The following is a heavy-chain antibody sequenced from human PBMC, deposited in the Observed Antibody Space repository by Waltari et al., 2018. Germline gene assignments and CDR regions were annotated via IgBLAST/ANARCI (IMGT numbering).Heavy chain of an antibody. Sequence: EVRLMESGVGLIQPGGSWRLSCVVSGLPATTAYMSWVRQAPGKGPEWVSVIYSGGTTYYADSVKGRFTVTRDDSKNTVYLQMSSLIVDDTAVYFCVRPLTPYSFDAFDLWGQGTVVTVSS. CDR2: IYSGGTT. CDR3: VRPLTPYSFDAFDL. D-gene: IGHD2-15*01. V-gene: IGHV3-53*01. J-gene: IGHJ3*01. CDR1: GLPATTAY.